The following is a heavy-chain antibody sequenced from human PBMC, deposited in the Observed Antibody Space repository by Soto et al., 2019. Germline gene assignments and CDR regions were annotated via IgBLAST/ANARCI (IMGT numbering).Heavy chain of an antibody. D-gene: IGHD2-8*01. J-gene: IGHJ4*02. CDR2: ARNKANGYTT. Sequence: EVQLVESGGGLVQPGGSLRLSCAASGFTFSDHHMDWVRQAPGKGLEWVGRARNKANGYTTAYAASVKGRFTISRDDSKRSLSLQMNSLKAEDTAVYFCAILMGTSFDLWGQGTLVTVSS. CDR3: AILMGTSFDL. CDR1: GFTFSDHH. V-gene: IGHV3-72*01.